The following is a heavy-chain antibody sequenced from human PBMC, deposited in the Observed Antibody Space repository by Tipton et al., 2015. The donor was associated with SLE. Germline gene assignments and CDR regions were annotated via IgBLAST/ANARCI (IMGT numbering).Heavy chain of an antibody. D-gene: IGHD3-10*01. CDR3: ARLLSLVRGVICLDP. CDR2: IYYSGMT. Sequence: LRLSCTVSGGSISSSSYHWGWIRQPPGKGLECIGSIYYSGMTDYNPSLKSRVTISVDTSKNQFSLKMKSVTAADTAVYYCARLLSLVRGVICLDPWGQGTLVTVYS. V-gene: IGHV4-39*01. J-gene: IGHJ5*02. CDR1: GGSISSSSYH.